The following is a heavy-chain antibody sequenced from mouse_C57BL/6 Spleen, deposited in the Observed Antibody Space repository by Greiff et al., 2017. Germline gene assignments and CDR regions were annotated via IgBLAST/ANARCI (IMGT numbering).Heavy chain of an antibody. D-gene: IGHD3-3*01. CDR1: GFTFSSYG. V-gene: IGHV5-6*01. CDR2: LSSGGSYT. CDR3: AREGTDYFDY. Sequence: EVQRVESGGDLVKPGGSLKLSCAASGFTFSSYGMSWVRQTPDKRLEWVATLSSGGSYTYYPDSVKGRFTISRDNAKNTLYLQMSSLKSEDTAMYYCAREGTDYFDYWGQGTTLTVSS. J-gene: IGHJ2*01.